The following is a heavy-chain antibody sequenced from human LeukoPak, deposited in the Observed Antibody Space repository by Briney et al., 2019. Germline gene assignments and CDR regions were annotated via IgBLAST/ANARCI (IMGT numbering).Heavy chain of an antibody. D-gene: IGHD3-22*01. CDR3: ARNHHYYDSSGYYQPAYYYYGMDV. CDR1: GGSISSGGYY. CDR2: IYYSGST. Sequence: SQTLSLTCTVSGGSISSGGYYWSWIRQHPGKGLEWIGYIYYSGSTYYNPSLKSRVTISVDTSKNQFSLKLSSVTAADTAVYYCARNHHYYDSSGYYQPAYYYYGMDVWGQGTTVTVSS. V-gene: IGHV4-31*03. J-gene: IGHJ6*02.